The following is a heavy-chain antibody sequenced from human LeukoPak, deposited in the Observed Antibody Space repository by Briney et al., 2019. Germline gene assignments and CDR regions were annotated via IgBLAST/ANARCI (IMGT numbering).Heavy chain of an antibody. CDR2: INPSVGGT. Sequence: ASVKVSCKAFGYGFTSYYIHWVRQTPGQGLEWMGIINPSVGGTTYARKFQGRVTMTRDTSTSTVYMELSSLRSEDTAVYYCARHGSGRYYPAEGRVDYWGQGTLVTVSS. CDR1: GYGFTSYY. J-gene: IGHJ4*02. CDR3: ARHGSGRYYPAEGRVDY. V-gene: IGHV1-46*03. D-gene: IGHD3-10*01.